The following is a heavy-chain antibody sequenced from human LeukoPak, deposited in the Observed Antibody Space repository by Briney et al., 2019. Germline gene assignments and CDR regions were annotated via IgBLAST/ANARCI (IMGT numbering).Heavy chain of an antibody. V-gene: IGHV4-38-2*01. CDR2: IYHSGST. D-gene: IGHD2-21*01. CDR1: GYSISSGYY. Sequence: SETLSLTCAVSGYSISSGYYWGWIRQPPGKGLEWIGSIYHSGSTYYNPSLKSRVTISVDTSKNQFSLKLSSVTAADTAVYYCARLGAGSSGGDCYAVIDYWGQGTLVTVSS. J-gene: IGHJ4*02. CDR3: ARLGAGSSGGDCYAVIDY.